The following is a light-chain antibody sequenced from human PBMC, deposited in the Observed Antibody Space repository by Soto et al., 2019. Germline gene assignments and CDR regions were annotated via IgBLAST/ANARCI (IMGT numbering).Light chain of an antibody. CDR1: TNDVGGYNY. V-gene: IGLV2-14*01. CDR2: EVT. CDR3: NSYTSSTSLPYV. J-gene: IGLJ1*01. Sequence: QSALTQPASVSGSPGQSITISCTGTTNDVGGYNYVSWYQQHPGKAPKLLIFEVTSRPSGVSHRCSGSKSGNTASLTISALQAEDEADYFCNSYTSSTSLPYVFGTGTKLTVL.